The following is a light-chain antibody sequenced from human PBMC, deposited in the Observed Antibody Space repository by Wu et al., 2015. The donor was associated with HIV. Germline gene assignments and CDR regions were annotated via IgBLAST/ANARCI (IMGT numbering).Light chain of an antibody. Sequence: IVLAQSPATLSLSPGERATLSCRASQSVSTYLAWYQQKPGQAPRLIIYAASNRATGIPARFSGSGSGTDFTLIISRLEPEDFAVYYCQQYGSSPAYSFGQGTKLEIK. V-gene: IGKV3-20*01. CDR3: QQYGSSPAYS. CDR1: QSVSTY. J-gene: IGKJ2*03. CDR2: AAS.